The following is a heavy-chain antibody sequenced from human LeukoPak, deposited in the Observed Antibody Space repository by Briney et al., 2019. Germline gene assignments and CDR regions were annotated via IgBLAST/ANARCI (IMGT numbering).Heavy chain of an antibody. D-gene: IGHD3-10*01. CDR2: VSGSGDTT. Sequence: PGGSLRLSCAASGFSFGNHAMIWVRQAAGKGLEWVSVVSGSGDTTYYADSVKGRFTISRDNAKNSLYLQMNSLRAEDTAVYYCAKARVRGVIIPLDYWGQGTLVTVSS. J-gene: IGHJ4*02. V-gene: IGHV3-23*01. CDR3: AKARVRGVIIPLDY. CDR1: GFSFGNHA.